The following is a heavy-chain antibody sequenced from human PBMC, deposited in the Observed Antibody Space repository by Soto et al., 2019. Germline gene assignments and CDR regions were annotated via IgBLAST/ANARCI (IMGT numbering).Heavy chain of an antibody. Sequence: PGGSLRLSCAASGFTFSRYSMHWVRQAPGKGLEWVSSISRSSTYIFYADSVKGRFTISRDDAKNSLYLQMNSLRAEDTAVYYCTRAPSDVAESSPSAYWGQGTLVPVSS. D-gene: IGHD2-15*01. J-gene: IGHJ4*02. CDR1: GFTFSRYS. V-gene: IGHV3-21*01. CDR3: TRAPSDVAESSPSAY. CDR2: ISRSSTYI.